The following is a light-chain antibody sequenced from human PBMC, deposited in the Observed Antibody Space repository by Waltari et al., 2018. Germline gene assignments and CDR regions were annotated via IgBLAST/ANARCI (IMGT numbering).Light chain of an antibody. J-gene: IGLJ2*01. CDR2: GVN. CDR1: WSNICAGHD. CDR3: QSYDTSLGVV. V-gene: IGLV1-40*01. Sequence: QSVLTQPPSVSGAPGHRVTIPCTGSWSNICAGHDFHWYQQLPGKAPTPLVYGVNTRPPGVPDRFFGSKSGTSASLAIPGLQPEDEADYYCQSYDTSLGVVFGGGTKLTVL.